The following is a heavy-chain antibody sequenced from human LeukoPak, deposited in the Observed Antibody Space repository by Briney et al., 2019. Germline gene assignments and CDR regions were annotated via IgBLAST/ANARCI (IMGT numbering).Heavy chain of an antibody. J-gene: IGHJ5*02. CDR1: GGSISNYY. CDR2: IYSSGTN. V-gene: IGHV4-4*07. CDR3: VRDDPGCFDP. D-gene: IGHD4/OR15-4a*01. Sequence: PSETLSLTCTVSGGSISNYYWSWIRQPAGKGLEWIGRIYSSGTNYYNPSLKSRVTMSLDTSRKQVSLEVRSVTAADTAVYYCVRDDPGCFDPWGRGTLVTVSS.